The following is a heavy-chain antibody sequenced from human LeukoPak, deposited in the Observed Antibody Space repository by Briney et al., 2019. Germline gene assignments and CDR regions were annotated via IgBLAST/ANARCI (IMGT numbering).Heavy chain of an antibody. J-gene: IGHJ4*02. CDR1: GFAFSSYS. Sequence: GGSLRLPCAASGFAFSSYSMNWVRQAPGKGLEWISYISRSISTIYYAESVKGRFIISRDNAKNSLFLQMNSLRDEDTAVYYCARETSSGWYIPLWGQGTLVTVSS. V-gene: IGHV3-48*02. D-gene: IGHD6-19*01. CDR2: ISRSISTI. CDR3: ARETSSGWYIPL.